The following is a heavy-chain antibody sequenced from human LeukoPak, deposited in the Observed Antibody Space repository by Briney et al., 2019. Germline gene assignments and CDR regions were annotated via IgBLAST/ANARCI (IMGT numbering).Heavy chain of an antibody. Sequence: GGSLRPSCAASGFTFSSYSMNWVRQAPGKGLEWVSSISSSSSYIYYADSVKGRFTISRDNAKNSLYLQMNSLRAEDTAVYYCARAGSSSVTMIVVNWFDPWGQGTLVTVSS. D-gene: IGHD3-22*01. CDR2: ISSSSSYI. V-gene: IGHV3-21*01. CDR3: ARAGSSSVTMIVVNWFDP. J-gene: IGHJ5*02. CDR1: GFTFSSYS.